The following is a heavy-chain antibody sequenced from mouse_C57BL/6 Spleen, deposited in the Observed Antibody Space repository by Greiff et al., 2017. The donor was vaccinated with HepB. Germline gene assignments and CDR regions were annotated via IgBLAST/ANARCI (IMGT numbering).Heavy chain of an antibody. CDR3: ARERLLPYYFDY. Sequence: LKESGPGLVKPSQSLSLTCSVTGYSITSGYYWNWIRQFPGNKLEWMGYISYDGSNNYNPSLKNRISITRDTSKNQFFLKLNSVTTEDTATYYCARERLLPYYFDYWGQGTTLTVSS. V-gene: IGHV3-6*01. CDR2: ISYDGSN. J-gene: IGHJ2*01. CDR1: GYSITSGYY. D-gene: IGHD2-3*01.